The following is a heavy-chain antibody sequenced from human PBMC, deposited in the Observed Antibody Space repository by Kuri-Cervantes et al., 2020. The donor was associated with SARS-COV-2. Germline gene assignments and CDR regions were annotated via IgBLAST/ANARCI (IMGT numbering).Heavy chain of an antibody. D-gene: IGHD3-3*01. CDR2: ISSNGNTI. CDR3: VRDHDFWSGYSTGPLDY. V-gene: IGHV3-48*03. Sequence: GGSLRLSCAASGFTFSSYEMNWVRQAPGKGLEWTSYISSNGNTIYYADSVKGRFTISRDNAKDSLDPQMNSLRAEDTAIYYCVRDHDFWSGYSTGPLDYWGQGTLVTVSS. J-gene: IGHJ4*02. CDR1: GFTFSSYE.